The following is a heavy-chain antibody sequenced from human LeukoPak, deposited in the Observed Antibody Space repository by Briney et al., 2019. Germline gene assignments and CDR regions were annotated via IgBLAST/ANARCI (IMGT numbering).Heavy chain of an antibody. CDR1: GYIFSDYW. CDR3: ARVGAPGGLRPYHYYY. V-gene: IGHV1-2*02. D-gene: IGHD3-16*01. CDR2: IDPASGIT. J-gene: IGHJ4*02. Sequence: ASVKVSCQASGYIFSDYWIHWVRQAPGRDRECLGWIDPASGITNQPQKFQGRITVTRDTSASTVYMDLPGLTTDDTALYYCARVGAPGGLRPYHYYYWGKGTLVTVSS.